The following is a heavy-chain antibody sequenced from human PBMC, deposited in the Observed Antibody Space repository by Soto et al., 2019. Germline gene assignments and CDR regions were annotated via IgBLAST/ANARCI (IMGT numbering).Heavy chain of an antibody. J-gene: IGHJ4*02. CDR2: ISSSSSYI. V-gene: IGHV3-21*01. D-gene: IGHD6-6*01. Sequence: EVQLVESGGGLVKPGGSLRLSCAASGFTFSSYSMNWVRQAPGKGLEWVSSISSSSSYIYYADSVKGRLTISRDNARNSLYLQMNSLRAEDTAVYYCARVGVQLVPGFDYWGQGTLVTVSS. CDR3: ARVGVQLVPGFDY. CDR1: GFTFSSYS.